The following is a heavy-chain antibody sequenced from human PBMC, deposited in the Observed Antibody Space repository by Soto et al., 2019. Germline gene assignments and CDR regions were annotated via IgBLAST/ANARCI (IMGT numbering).Heavy chain of an antibody. V-gene: IGHV2-5*01. J-gene: IGHJ4*02. CDR2: IYWNDDK. Sequence: QITLKESGPTLVKPTQTLKLTCTFSGFSLSTSGVGVGWIRQPPGKALEWLALIYWNDDKRYSPSLKSRLTIPEDTSKNQVVLTMTNMDPVDTATYYCAHRPSHEFWSGYYGAWGQGTLVTVSS. D-gene: IGHD3-3*01. CDR1: GFSLSTSGVG. CDR3: AHRPSHEFWSGYYGA.